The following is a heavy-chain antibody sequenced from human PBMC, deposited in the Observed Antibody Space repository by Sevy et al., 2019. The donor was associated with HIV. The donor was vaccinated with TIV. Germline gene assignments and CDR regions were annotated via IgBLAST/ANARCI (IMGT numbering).Heavy chain of an antibody. Sequence: GGSLRLSCAASGFTFSVYWMSWVRQAPGKGLEWVATMKEDGSEKYYVDSVKGRFTISRDNAKNSLYLQMNSLRAEDTAGYYWGRGGVGGYSYSLDYWGQGTLVTVSS. CDR2: MKEDGSEK. CDR1: GFTFSVYW. D-gene: IGHD5-18*01. V-gene: IGHV3-7*01. J-gene: IGHJ4*02. CDR3: GRGGVGGYSYSLDY.